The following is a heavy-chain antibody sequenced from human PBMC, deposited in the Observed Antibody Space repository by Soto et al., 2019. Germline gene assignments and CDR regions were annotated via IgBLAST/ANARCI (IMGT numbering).Heavy chain of an antibody. V-gene: IGHV2-26*01. D-gene: IGHD6-19*01. CDR3: ARIRGQWVPDY. CDR1: GFSLSNARMG. Sequence: QVTLKESGPVLVKPTVTLTLTCTVSGFSLSNARMGVSWIRQPPGKALEWLAHIFSNDETSYNTSLKSRLTSSKDTSKSQVVLTMTNMDPVDTATYYCARIRGQWVPDYWGQGILVIVSS. CDR2: IFSNDET. J-gene: IGHJ4*02.